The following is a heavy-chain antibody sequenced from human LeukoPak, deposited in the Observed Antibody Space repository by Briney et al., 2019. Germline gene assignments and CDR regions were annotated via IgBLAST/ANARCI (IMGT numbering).Heavy chain of an antibody. CDR2: INTNTGNP. CDR1: GYTFTSYA. J-gene: IGHJ4*02. Sequence: GASVKVSCKASGYTFTSYAMNWVRQAPGQGLEWMGWINTNTGNPTYAQGFTGRFVFSLDTSVSTAYLQISSLKAEDTAVYYCARTAETSPEYYYGSGSPDYWGQGTLVTVSS. D-gene: IGHD3-10*01. CDR3: ARTAETSPEYYYGSGSPDY. V-gene: IGHV7-4-1*02.